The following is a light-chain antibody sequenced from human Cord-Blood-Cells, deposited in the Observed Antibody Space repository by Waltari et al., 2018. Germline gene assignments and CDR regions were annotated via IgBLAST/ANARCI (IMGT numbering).Light chain of an antibody. CDR1: SSNIGSTT. J-gene: IGLJ3*02. Sequence: QSVLTQPPSASGTPGQRVTIPCSGRSSNIGSTTVNWYQQLPGTAPKLLIYSNNQRPSGVPDRFSGSKSGTSASLAISGLQSEDEADYYCAAWDDSLNGSWVFGGGTKLTVL. CDR2: SNN. CDR3: AAWDDSLNGSWV. V-gene: IGLV1-44*01.